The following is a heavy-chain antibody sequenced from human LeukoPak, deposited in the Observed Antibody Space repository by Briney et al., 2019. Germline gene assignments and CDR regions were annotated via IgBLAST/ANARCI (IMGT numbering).Heavy chain of an antibody. D-gene: IGHD3-22*01. CDR2: IYPGDSDA. V-gene: IGHV5-51*01. CDR3: ARQSYYDSSGYRHYGMDV. J-gene: IGHJ6*02. Sequence: GESLKISCKGSGYSFTSYWIGWVRQMPGKGLEWMGIIYPGDSDARYSPSFQGQVTISADKSISTAYLQWSGLKASDTAMYYCARQSYYDSSGYRHYGMDVWGQGTTVTVS. CDR1: GYSFTSYW.